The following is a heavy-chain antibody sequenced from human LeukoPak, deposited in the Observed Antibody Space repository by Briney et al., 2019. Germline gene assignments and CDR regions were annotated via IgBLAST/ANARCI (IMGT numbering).Heavy chain of an antibody. CDR2: ISPGDSGT. CDR1: GYSFTSHW. V-gene: IGHV5-51*01. D-gene: IGHD2-15*01. CDR3: ARRVGYCSGSSCEYFDY. Sequence: GESLKISCKGSGYSFTSHWIGWVRQMPGKGLEWMGIISPGDSGTRYSPSFQGQVTISADKSISTAYLQWSSLKASDSAMYYCARRVGYCSGSSCEYFDYWGQGTLVTVSS. J-gene: IGHJ4*02.